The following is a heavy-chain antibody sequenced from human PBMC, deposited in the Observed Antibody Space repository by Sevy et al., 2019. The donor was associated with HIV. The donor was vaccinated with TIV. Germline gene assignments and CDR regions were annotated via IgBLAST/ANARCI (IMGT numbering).Heavy chain of an antibody. CDR2: ISYDGSNK. CDR1: GFTFSSYA. V-gene: IGHV3-30-3*01. J-gene: IGHJ4*02. Sequence: GGSLRLSCAASGFTFSSYAMHWVRQAPGKGLEWVAVISYDGSNKYYADSVKGRFTISRDNSKNTLYLQMNSLRAEDTAGYYCARVAMITFGGVIGGDFDYWGQGTLVTVSS. D-gene: IGHD3-16*01. CDR3: ARVAMITFGGVIGGDFDY.